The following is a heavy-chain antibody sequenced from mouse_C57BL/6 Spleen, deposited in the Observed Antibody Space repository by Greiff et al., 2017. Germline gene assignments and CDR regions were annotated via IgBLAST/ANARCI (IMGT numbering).Heavy chain of an antibody. Sequence: EVKLQESGAELVRPGASVKLSCTASGFNIKDDYMHWVKQRPEQGLEWIGWIDPENGDTEYASKFQGKATITADTSSNTAYLQLSSLTSEATAVYYCTGIYYGNVYYFDYWGQGTTLTVSS. CDR2: IDPENGDT. V-gene: IGHV14-4*01. CDR1: GFNIKDDY. D-gene: IGHD2-1*01. CDR3: TGIYYGNVYYFDY. J-gene: IGHJ2*01.